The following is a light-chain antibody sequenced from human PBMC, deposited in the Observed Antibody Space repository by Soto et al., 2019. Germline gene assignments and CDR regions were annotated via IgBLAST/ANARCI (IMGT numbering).Light chain of an antibody. CDR2: EVR. V-gene: IGLV2-14*01. J-gene: IGLJ3*02. CDR1: SSDVGGYNS. CDR3: SSYTTSSTQV. Sequence: QSVLTQPASVSGSPGQSITISCTGTSSDVGGYNSVSWYLQHPGKAPKVLIYEVRYRPSGISNRFSGSKSGNTASLTISGLQADDEGDYYCSSYTTSSTQVFGGGTKVTVL.